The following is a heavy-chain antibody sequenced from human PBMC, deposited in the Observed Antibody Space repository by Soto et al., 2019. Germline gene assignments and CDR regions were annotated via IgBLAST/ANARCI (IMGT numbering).Heavy chain of an antibody. V-gene: IGHV4-34*01. J-gene: IGHJ5*02. CDR2: INHSGST. CDR3: AREIRVAAAGTVWFDP. Sequence: QVQLQQWGAGLLKPLETLSLTCAVYGGSCSGYYWSWIRQPPGKGLEWIGEINHSGSTNYNPSLKTRVTISVDTSKNQSSLKLSSVTAADTTVYYCAREIRVAAAGTVWFDPWGQGTLVTVSS. CDR1: GGSCSGYY. D-gene: IGHD6-13*01.